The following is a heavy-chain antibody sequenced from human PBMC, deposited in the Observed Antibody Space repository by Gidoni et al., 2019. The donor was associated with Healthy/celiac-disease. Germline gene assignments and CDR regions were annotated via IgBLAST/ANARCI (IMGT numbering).Heavy chain of an antibody. D-gene: IGHD5-12*01. CDR3: ARDRIVATKGGYYYGMDV. V-gene: IGHV1-69*08. Sequence: QVQLVQSGAEVKKPGSSVKVSCKASGGTFSSYTTSWVRQAPGQGLEWMGRIIPILGIANYAQKFQGRVTITADKSTSTAYMELSSLRSEDTAVYYCARDRIVATKGGYYYGMDVWGQGTTVTVSS. J-gene: IGHJ6*02. CDR2: IIPILGIA. CDR1: GGTFSSYT.